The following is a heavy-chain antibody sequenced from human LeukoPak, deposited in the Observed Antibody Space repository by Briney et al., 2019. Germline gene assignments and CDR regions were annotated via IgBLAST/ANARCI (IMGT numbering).Heavy chain of an antibody. Sequence: GGSLRLSCAASGFTFSSYTLNWVRQAPGKGLEWLAFISSSSSTINYADSVKGRFTISRDNANNSLYLQMNSLRAEDTAVYYCARGHSSTCYFKYWGQGTLVTVSS. D-gene: IGHD6-19*01. CDR1: GFTFSSYT. V-gene: IGHV3-48*04. CDR2: ISSSSSTI. CDR3: ARGHSSTCYFKY. J-gene: IGHJ4*02.